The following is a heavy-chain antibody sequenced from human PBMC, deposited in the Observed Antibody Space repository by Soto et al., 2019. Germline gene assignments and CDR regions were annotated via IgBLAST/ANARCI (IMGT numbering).Heavy chain of an antibody. J-gene: IGHJ6*03. CDR2: INSDGSST. Sequence: EVQLVESGGGLVQPGGSLRLSCAASGFTFSSYWMHWVRQAPGKGLVWVSRINSDGSSTSYADSVKGRFTISRDNAKNTLYLQMNSLRAEDTAVYYCAREGITMVRRVRYIYYYYMDVWGKGTTVTVSS. CDR3: AREGITMVRRVRYIYYYYMDV. V-gene: IGHV3-74*01. CDR1: GFTFSSYW. D-gene: IGHD3-10*01.